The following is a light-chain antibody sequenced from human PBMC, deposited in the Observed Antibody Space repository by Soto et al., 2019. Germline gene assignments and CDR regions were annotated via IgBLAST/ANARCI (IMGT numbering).Light chain of an antibody. J-gene: IGKJ2*01. CDR2: DAS. CDR1: QGIDKY. CDR3: QHYDPVALYS. V-gene: IGKV1-33*01. Sequence: DIRMTQSPSSLSASVGDRVIITCQASQGIDKYLNWYQQKPVKAPQLLIYDASRLETGVASRFSGRVFGTTFAFTIASLQPEDFATYYCQHYDPVALYSFGQGTKMEIK.